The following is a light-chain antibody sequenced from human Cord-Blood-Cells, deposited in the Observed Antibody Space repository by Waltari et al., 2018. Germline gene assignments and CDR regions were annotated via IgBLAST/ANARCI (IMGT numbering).Light chain of an antibody. CDR3: QQYGSSIT. Sequence: EIVLTPYPGTLSLSPGERATLSCRASQSVSSSYLAWYQQKPGQAPRLLIYGASSRATGIPDRFSGSGSGTDFTLTISRLEPEDFAVYYCQQYGSSITFGQGTRLEIK. CDR2: GAS. CDR1: QSVSSSY. V-gene: IGKV3-20*01. J-gene: IGKJ5*01.